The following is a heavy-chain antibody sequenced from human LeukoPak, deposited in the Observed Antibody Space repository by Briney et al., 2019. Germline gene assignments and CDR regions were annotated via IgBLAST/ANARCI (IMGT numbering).Heavy chain of an antibody. Sequence: GGSLRLSCAGSGFTFSNYWIHWVRQVPGKGLVWVSRINEHGTITDYADSVRGRFTISRDNAKNTLYLQMNSQRVDDTAVYYCARDLSGGHDYWGQGTLVTVSS. CDR2: INEHGTIT. CDR3: ARDLSGGHDY. V-gene: IGHV3-74*01. J-gene: IGHJ4*02. CDR1: GFTFSNYW. D-gene: IGHD2-15*01.